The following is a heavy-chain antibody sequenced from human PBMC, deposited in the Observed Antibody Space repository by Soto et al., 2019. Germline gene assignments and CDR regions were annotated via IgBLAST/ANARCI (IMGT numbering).Heavy chain of an antibody. CDR1: GATFSFYT. J-gene: IGHJ4*02. CDR3: ATSYCSVYRAFYY. V-gene: IGHV1-69*02. Sequence: QVQLVQSGAEVKKPGSSVKVSCKASGATFSFYTINWVRQAPGLGLEWMGRVNPILSMSNYAQMFQGRVTMTADKSTITFYMELRILRSEDTVFYYWATSYCSVYRAFYYLGQGALVTVSS. D-gene: IGHD3-16*02. CDR2: VNPILSMS.